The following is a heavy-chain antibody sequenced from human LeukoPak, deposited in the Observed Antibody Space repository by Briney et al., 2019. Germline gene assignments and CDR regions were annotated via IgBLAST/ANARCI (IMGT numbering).Heavy chain of an antibody. CDR1: GYTFTSYG. D-gene: IGHD2-15*01. CDR3: AREGYCSGGTCLVPDFFDY. J-gene: IGHJ4*02. V-gene: IGHV1-18*01. CDR2: ISANNGDT. Sequence: ASVKVSCKASGYTFTSYGISWVRQAPGQGLEWMGWISANNGDTNYAQKFQGRVTMTTDTSTSTAYMELRSLRSDDTAVYYCAREGYCSGGTCLVPDFFDYWGQGALVTVSS.